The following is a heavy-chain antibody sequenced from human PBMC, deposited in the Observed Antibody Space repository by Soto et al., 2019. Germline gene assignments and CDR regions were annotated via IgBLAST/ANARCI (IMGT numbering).Heavy chain of an antibody. CDR3: ARDLWGYCGADCYPLDV. J-gene: IGHJ6*02. V-gene: IGHV4-59*01. CDR1: GGSISSYY. D-gene: IGHD2-21*02. CDR2: MYNTGSI. Sequence: SETLSLTCTVSGGSISSYYWSWIRQPPGKGLEWIGYMYNTGSIIYNPSLKSRVTISVDTSKNQFSLKLNSVTAADTAVYYCARDLWGYCGADCYPLDVWGQGTTVTVSS.